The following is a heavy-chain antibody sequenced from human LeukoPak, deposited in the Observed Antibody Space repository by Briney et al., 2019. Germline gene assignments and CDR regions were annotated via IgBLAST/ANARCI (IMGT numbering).Heavy chain of an antibody. CDR2: IYYSGST. J-gene: IGHJ6*03. CDR1: GGSISSYY. D-gene: IGHD3-10*01. Sequence: PSETLSLTCTVSGGSISSYYWSWIRQPPGKGLEWIGYIYYSGSTYYNPSLKSRVTISVDTSKNQFSLKLSSVTAADTAVYYCARGDGGSGSPGNLYYYYMDVWGKGTTVTVSS. CDR3: ARGDGGSGSPGNLYYYYMDV. V-gene: IGHV4-30-4*08.